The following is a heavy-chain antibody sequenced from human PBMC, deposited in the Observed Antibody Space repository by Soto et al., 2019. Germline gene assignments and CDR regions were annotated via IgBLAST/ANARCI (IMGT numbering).Heavy chain of an antibody. Sequence: ASVKVSCKASGGTFSSYAISWVRQAPGQGLEWMGGIIPIFGTSNYAQKFQGRVTITADESTSTAYMELSSLRSEDTAVYYCARAGSSTYWFDHLGKGNIVNVSA. CDR3: ARAGSSTYWFDH. CDR1: GGTFSSYA. J-gene: IGHJ5*02. CDR2: IIPIFGTS. V-gene: IGHV1-69*13.